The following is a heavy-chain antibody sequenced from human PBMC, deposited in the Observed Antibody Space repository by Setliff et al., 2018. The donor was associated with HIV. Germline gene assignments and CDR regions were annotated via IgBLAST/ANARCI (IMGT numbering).Heavy chain of an antibody. CDR2: IDYNEVT. V-gene: IGHV4-39*07. J-gene: IGHJ6*03. D-gene: IGHD6-13*01. CDR3: ARGARLLAGYSDRWDYYYMAV. Sequence: SETLSLTCTVSGDSVSRSNYYWAWIRQPPGKGLEWIGSIDYNEVTYYNPSLKSRVTISVDTSKNQFSLKLSSVTAADTAVYYCARGARLLAGYSDRWDYYYMAVWGKGTTVTVSS. CDR1: GDSVSRSNYY.